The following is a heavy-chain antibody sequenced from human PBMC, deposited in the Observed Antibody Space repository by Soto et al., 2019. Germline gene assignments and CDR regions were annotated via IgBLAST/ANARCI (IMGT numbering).Heavy chain of an antibody. Sequence: EVQLLESGGGLVQPGGSLRLSCAASGFTFSSYAMSWVRQAPGKGLEWVSAISGSAATTFYADSVKGRFTVSRDNSKNTLYLQMNSLRAEDTAVYYCARGPRYCSGSSCDFYMDVWGKGTTVTVSS. CDR1: GFTFSSYA. V-gene: IGHV3-23*01. CDR3: ARGPRYCSGSSCDFYMDV. CDR2: ISGSAATT. J-gene: IGHJ6*03. D-gene: IGHD2-15*01.